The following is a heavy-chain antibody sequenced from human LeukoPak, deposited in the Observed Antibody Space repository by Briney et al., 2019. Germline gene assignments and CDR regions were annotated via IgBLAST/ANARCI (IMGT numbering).Heavy chain of an antibody. J-gene: IGHJ4*02. CDR1: GFTFSSYS. CDR2: MNQEGSEK. CDR3: HRGGYSYGSDY. Sequence: GGSLRLSCAASGFTFSSYSMNWVRQAPGKGLEWVATMNQEGSEKYYVDSVKGRFSISRDNAKNSLYLQMNSLRAEDTAVYYCHRGGYSYGSDYWGQGTLVTVSS. D-gene: IGHD5-18*01. V-gene: IGHV3-7*01.